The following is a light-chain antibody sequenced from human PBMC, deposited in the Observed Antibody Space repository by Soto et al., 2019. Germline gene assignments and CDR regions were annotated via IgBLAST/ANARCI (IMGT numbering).Light chain of an antibody. J-gene: IGLJ1*01. CDR1: TYGFETYNQ. Sequence: QSVLTQPASMSGSPGQSITISCSGTTYGFETYNQVSWYQQHPGKAPKILIYEGSKRPSGVSNRFSSSKSGNTASLTISGLQAEDEADYFCSSYVGDSAYAFGTGTKVTVL. CDR2: EGS. CDR3: SSYVGDSAYA. V-gene: IGLV2-23*01.